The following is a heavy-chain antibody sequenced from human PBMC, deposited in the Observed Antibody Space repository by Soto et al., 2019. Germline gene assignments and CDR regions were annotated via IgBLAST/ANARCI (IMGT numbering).Heavy chain of an antibody. J-gene: IGHJ5*02. D-gene: IGHD3-22*01. Sequence: SETLSLTCIVXGGCISTYFWTWIRQPPGKGLEWIGYIYYNGSTNYNPSLKSRVTISVDTSKNQFSLKLSSVTAADTAVYYCERDHGGIYDSSGYNWFDPWGQGTLVTVSS. CDR3: ERDHGGIYDSSGYNWFDP. CDR2: IYYNGST. CDR1: GGCISTYF. V-gene: IGHV4-59*01.